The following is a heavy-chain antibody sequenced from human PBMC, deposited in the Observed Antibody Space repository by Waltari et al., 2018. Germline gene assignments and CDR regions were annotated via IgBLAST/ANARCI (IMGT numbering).Heavy chain of an antibody. V-gene: IGHV1-69*05. CDR3: ARRPYSSSEIWFDP. J-gene: IGHJ5*02. D-gene: IGHD6-6*01. Sequence: QVQLVQSGAEVKKPGSSVKVSCKASGDTFSSYGISWVRQAPGQGLEWMGGISPMFGTANYAQKFQGRVTITTDESTSTAYMELTSLRSEDTAVYYCARRPYSSSEIWFDPWGQGTLVTVSS. CDR2: ISPMFGTA. CDR1: GDTFSSYG.